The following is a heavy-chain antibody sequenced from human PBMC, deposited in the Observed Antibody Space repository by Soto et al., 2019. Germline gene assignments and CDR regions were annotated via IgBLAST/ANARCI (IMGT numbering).Heavy chain of an antibody. J-gene: IGHJ3*02. CDR1: GGTFSSYA. D-gene: IGHD6-6*01. CDR3: ARVGLATSIAAQAAGAFDI. Sequence: SVKVSCKASGGTFSSYAISWVRQAPGQGLEWMGWIIPNCGTANYAQKFQGRVTMTRNNSISTAYMELSSLRSEDTAVYYCARVGLATSIAAQAAGAFDIWGQGTMVTVSS. CDR2: IIPNCGTA. V-gene: IGHV1-69*05.